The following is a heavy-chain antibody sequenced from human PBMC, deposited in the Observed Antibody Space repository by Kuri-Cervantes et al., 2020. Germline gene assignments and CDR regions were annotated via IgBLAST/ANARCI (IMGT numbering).Heavy chain of an antibody. CDR2: ISSSGSTI. V-gene: IGHV3-48*03. CDR3: ARDRKFGAYDTLDY. CDR1: GFTFSSYE. D-gene: IGHD5-12*01. J-gene: IGHJ4*02. Sequence: GGSLRLSCAASGFTFSSYEMNWVRQAPGKGLEWVSYISSSGSTIYYADSVKGRFTISRDNAKNTLYLQMNSLTTEDTAMYYCARDRKFGAYDTLDYWGQGTLVTVSS.